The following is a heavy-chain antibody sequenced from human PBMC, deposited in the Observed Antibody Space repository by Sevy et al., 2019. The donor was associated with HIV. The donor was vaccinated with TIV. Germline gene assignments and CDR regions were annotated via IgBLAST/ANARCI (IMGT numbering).Heavy chain of an antibody. CDR3: AREGCTKPHDY. V-gene: IGHV3-23*01. CDR1: GFTFSKYS. Sequence: GGSLRVSCAASGFTFSKYSMSWVRQPPGKGLEWVSTLSFGCGEINYADSVKGRFTISRHNSKRSVYLQLNNLRPEDTAVYYCAREGCTKPHDYWGQGPLVTVSS. CDR2: LSFGCGEI. D-gene: IGHD2-8*01. J-gene: IGHJ4*02.